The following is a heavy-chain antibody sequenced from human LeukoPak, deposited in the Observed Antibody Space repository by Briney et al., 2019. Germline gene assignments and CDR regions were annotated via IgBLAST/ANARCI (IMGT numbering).Heavy chain of an antibody. J-gene: IGHJ6*03. CDR2: VDHTGST. V-gene: IGHV4-59*01. CDR3: ARVVVEYYYYMDV. Sequence: PSETLSLTCTVSDDSITMYYWTWIRQPPGKGLEWIGYVDHTGSTKFNPSLNGRVSISRDTSNNFFSLRLRSVTAADTAVYYCARVVVEYYYYMDVWGKGTTVTVSS. CDR1: DDSITMYY. D-gene: IGHD2-15*01.